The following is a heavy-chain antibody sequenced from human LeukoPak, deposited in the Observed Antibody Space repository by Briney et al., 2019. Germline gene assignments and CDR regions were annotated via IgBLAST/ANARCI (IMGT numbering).Heavy chain of an antibody. V-gene: IGHV4-31*03. J-gene: IGHJ3*02. CDR3: ARDPQGASGWYPEGAFDI. D-gene: IGHD6-19*01. CDR1: GGPISSGGYY. Sequence: SQTLSLTCTVSGGPISSGGYYWSWTRQHPGKGLEWIGYIYYSGSTYYNPSLKSRVTISVDTSKNQFSLKLSSVTAADTAVYYCARDPQGASGWYPEGAFDIWGQGTMVTVST. CDR2: IYYSGST.